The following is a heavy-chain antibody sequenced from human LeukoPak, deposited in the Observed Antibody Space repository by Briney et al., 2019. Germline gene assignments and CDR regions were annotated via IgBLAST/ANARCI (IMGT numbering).Heavy chain of an antibody. Sequence: GGSLRLSCAASGFSLFNSWVHWLRQAPVKGPVWVSHFDTDASIASFADSVRGRFTISRDNAKNTLYLQMNNLRAEDTAVYYCATDRPDVLAWWGQGTLVTVSS. CDR2: FDTDASIA. J-gene: IGHJ4*02. D-gene: IGHD1-14*01. CDR3: ATDRPDVLAW. V-gene: IGHV3-74*01. CDR1: GFSLFNSW.